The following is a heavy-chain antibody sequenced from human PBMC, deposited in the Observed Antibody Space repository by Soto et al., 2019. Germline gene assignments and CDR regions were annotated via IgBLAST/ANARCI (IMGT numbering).Heavy chain of an antibody. Sequence: VGSLRLSCAASGFTFSSYSMNWVRQAPGKGLEWVSSISSSSSYIYYADSVKGRFTISRDNAKNSLYLQMNSLRAEDTAVYYCASLSSSGCYADWGQGTLVTVSS. CDR3: ASLSSSGCYAD. J-gene: IGHJ4*02. V-gene: IGHV3-21*01. CDR2: ISSSSSYI. CDR1: GFTFSSYS. D-gene: IGHD6-19*01.